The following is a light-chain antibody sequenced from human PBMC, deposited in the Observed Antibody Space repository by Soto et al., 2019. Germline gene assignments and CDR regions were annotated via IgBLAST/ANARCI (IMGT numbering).Light chain of an antibody. CDR1: QDLTNF. Sequence: DIQMTQSPTSLAASVGDRVTISCQASQDLTNFLNWYQQKPGEAPKLLIYDTTTLEEGVPSRFSGGRSGTDFTFTINGLQPEDAAIYSCQQYVNLPYTFGQGTKLEIK. V-gene: IGKV1-33*01. J-gene: IGKJ2*01. CDR3: QQYVNLPYT. CDR2: DTT.